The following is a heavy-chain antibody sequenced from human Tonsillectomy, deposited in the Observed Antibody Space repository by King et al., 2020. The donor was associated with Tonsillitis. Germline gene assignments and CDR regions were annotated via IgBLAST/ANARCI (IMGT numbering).Heavy chain of an antibody. D-gene: IGHD2-15*01. Sequence: QLQESGPGLVKPSETLSLTCIVSGGSISSSNYYWGWIRQPPGKGLEWIGTISFSGNTYYNPSLKSRVTISVDKSKDHFSLKLPTVTPANTAVFYCARLAGPYSGSEYCRDDTCYSWGPGTLVTVSS. J-gene: IGHJ4*02. V-gene: IGHV4-39*02. CDR2: ISFSGNT. CDR1: GGSISSSNYY. CDR3: ARLAGPYSGSEYCRDDTCYS.